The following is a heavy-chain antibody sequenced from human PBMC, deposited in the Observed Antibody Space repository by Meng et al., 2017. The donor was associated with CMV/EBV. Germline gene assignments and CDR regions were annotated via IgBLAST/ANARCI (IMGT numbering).Heavy chain of an antibody. Sequence: SETLSLTCTVSGGSISSSSYYWGWIRQPPGKGLEWIGSIYYSGSTYYNPSLKSRVTISVDTSKNQFSLKLSSVTAADTAVYYCAREVVVITGGLDYWGQGTLVTVSS. CDR2: IYYSGST. V-gene: IGHV4-39*07. D-gene: IGHD3-22*01. J-gene: IGHJ4*02. CDR1: GGSISSSSYY. CDR3: AREVVVITGGLDY.